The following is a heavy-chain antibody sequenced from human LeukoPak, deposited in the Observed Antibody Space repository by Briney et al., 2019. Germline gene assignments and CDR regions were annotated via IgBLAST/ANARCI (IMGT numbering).Heavy chain of an antibody. J-gene: IGHJ4*02. CDR3: ARDRAAGVTTMYYFDY. CDR1: GGSISTSNYY. D-gene: IGHD4-17*01. V-gene: IGHV4-39*07. CDR2: IYYSGST. Sequence: PSETLSLTSTVSGGSISTSNYYWGWIRQPPGKGLEWIGSIYYSGSTYYNPSLKSRVTISVDTSKNQFSLKLSSVTAADTAVYYCARDRAAGVTTMYYFDYWGQGTLVTVSS.